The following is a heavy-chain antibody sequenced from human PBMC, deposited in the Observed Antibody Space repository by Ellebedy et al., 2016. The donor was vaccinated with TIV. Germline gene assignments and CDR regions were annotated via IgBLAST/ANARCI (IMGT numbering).Heavy chain of an antibody. CDR3: ATLTRRGFGFFDY. D-gene: IGHD3-3*01. CDR1: GFTFRDAW. CDR2: IKSEADGGTT. Sequence: GESLKISCAASGFTFRDAWMSWVRQAPGKGPEWVGRIKSEADGGTTDYPASVRGRFIISRDDSDSTLYLKMHSLRVDDTAVYFCATLTRRGFGFFDYWGQGTLVTVSS. J-gene: IGHJ4*02. V-gene: IGHV3-15*01.